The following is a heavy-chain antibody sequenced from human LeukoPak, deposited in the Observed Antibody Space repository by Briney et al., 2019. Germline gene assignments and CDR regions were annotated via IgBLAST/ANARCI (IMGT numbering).Heavy chain of an antibody. Sequence: SETLSLICAVYGGSFSGYYWSWIRQPPGKGLEWIGYIYYSGSTNYNPSLKSRVTISVDTSKNQFSLKLSSVTAADTAVYYCARESRGILDYWGQGTLVTVSS. CDR3: ARESRGILDY. D-gene: IGHD1-26*01. CDR2: IYYSGST. J-gene: IGHJ4*02. V-gene: IGHV4-59*01. CDR1: GGSFSGYY.